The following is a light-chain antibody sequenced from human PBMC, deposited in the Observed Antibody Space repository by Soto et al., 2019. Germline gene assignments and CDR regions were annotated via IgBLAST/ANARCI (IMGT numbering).Light chain of an antibody. CDR2: GAS. CDR3: QQYGSSPET. J-gene: IGKJ1*01. V-gene: IGKV3-20*01. Sequence: EIVLTQSPGTLSLSPGERATLSCRASQSVSSSYLAWYQQKPGQAPRLLIYGASSRATGIPDRFSGSGSGTDFTLTISRLEPEDFAVYYCQQYGSSPETFGQGKKVEIK. CDR1: QSVSSSY.